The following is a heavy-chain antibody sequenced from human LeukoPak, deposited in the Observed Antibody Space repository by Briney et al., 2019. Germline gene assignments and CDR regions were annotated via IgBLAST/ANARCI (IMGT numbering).Heavy chain of an antibody. V-gene: IGHV3-30*18. CDR2: ISYDGINK. CDR1: GFTFSSYA. CDR3: AKPLHYYDSSGYPDWYFDL. J-gene: IGHJ2*01. Sequence: GGSLRLSCAASGFTFSSYAMHWVRQAPGKGLEWVAVISYDGINKYYADSVKGRFTISRDNSKNTLYLQMNSLRAEDTAVYHCAKPLHYYDSSGYPDWYFDLWGRGTLVTVSS. D-gene: IGHD3-22*01.